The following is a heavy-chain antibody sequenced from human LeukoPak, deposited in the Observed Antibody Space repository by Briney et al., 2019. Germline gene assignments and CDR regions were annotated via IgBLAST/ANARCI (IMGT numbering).Heavy chain of an antibody. CDR2: ISSSGSTI. CDR3: ARVSRNDLLWFGELLSDYYYYYMDV. V-gene: IGHV3-48*04. Sequence: PGGSLRLSCAASGFTFSNYWMTWVRQAPGKGLEWVSYISSSGSTIYYADSVKGRFTISRDNAKNSLYLQMNSLRAEDTAVYYCARVSRNDLLWFGELLSDYYYYYMDVWGKGTTVTVSS. J-gene: IGHJ6*03. D-gene: IGHD3-10*01. CDR1: GFTFSNYW.